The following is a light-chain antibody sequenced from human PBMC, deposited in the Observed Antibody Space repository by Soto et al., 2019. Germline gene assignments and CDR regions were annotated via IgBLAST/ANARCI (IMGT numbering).Light chain of an antibody. J-gene: IGKJ4*01. CDR2: AAS. Sequence: DIQMTQSPSSLSASVGDRVTITFRASQSISSYLNWYQQKPGKAPKLLIYAASSLQSGVPSRFSGSGAGTDFTLTISSLQPEDFATYYCQQSYSTPCLTFGGGTKVEIK. CDR1: QSISSY. CDR3: QQSYSTPCLT. V-gene: IGKV1-39*01.